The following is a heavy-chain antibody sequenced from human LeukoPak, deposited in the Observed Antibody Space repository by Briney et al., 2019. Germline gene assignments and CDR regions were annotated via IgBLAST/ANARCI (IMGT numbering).Heavy chain of an antibody. V-gene: IGHV3-30*04. CDR2: ISYDGSNK. Sequence: GGSLRLSCAASGFTFSSYAMHWVRQAPGKGLEWVAVISYDGSNKYYADSVKGRFTISRDNSKNTLYLQMNSLRAEDTAVYYCAKDYGDYWGQGTLVTVSS. CDR3: AKDYGDY. CDR1: GFTFSSYA. J-gene: IGHJ4*02. D-gene: IGHD4-17*01.